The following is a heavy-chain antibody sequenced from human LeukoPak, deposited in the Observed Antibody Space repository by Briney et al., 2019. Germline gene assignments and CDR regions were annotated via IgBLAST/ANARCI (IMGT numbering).Heavy chain of an antibody. Sequence: GGSLRLSCAAPGFNFSDYYMSWIRQAPGKGLEWVSYISSSDTYTNYADSVKGRFTISRDNAKNSLYLQMNSLRAEDTAVYYCARGPYSSGSSADYWGQGTLVTVSS. CDR1: GFNFSDYY. V-gene: IGHV3-11*06. CDR2: ISSSDTYT. J-gene: IGHJ4*02. CDR3: ARGPYSSGSSADY. D-gene: IGHD6-19*01.